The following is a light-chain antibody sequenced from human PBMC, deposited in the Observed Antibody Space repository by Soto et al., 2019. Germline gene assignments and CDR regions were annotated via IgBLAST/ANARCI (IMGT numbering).Light chain of an antibody. CDR1: SSSIGAGYA. Sequence: QSVLTQPPSVSGAPGQRVTISCTGSSSSIGAGYAVYWYQQLPGTAPKLLIYGNSNRPSGVPDRFSGSKSGTSASLAITGVQAEEEDDYYCQSYDSSLSGLVIFGGGTKVTVL. CDR3: QSYDSSLSGLVI. V-gene: IGLV1-40*01. CDR2: GNS. J-gene: IGLJ2*01.